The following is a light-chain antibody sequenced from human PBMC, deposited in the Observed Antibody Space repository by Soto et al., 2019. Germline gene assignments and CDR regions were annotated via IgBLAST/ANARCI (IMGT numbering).Light chain of an antibody. V-gene: IGKV1-39*01. CDR1: QSISSY. CDR3: QQSYSTTIT. CDR2: AAS. Sequence: DIQMTQSPSSLSASIGDRVTITCRASQSISSYLNWYHQRPGKAPKLLIYAASSLQRGVPSRFSGSGSGTDFTLTISSLQPEGFATYYCQQSYSTTITFGQGTRLEIK. J-gene: IGKJ5*01.